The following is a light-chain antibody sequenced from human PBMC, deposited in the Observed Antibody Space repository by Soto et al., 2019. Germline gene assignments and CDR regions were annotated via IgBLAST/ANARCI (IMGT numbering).Light chain of an antibody. Sequence: DIVMTQSPDSLAVSQGDRATINCKSSQSLLYSSYKNNYLAWYQQKAGQPPKLLIYWASARESGVPDRFSGSGSGTDFTLTISSLQPEDAAVYFCQQYYGTPFTFGQGTKLEI. CDR1: QSLLYSSYKNNY. V-gene: IGKV4-1*01. J-gene: IGKJ2*01. CDR2: WAS. CDR3: QQYYGTPFT.